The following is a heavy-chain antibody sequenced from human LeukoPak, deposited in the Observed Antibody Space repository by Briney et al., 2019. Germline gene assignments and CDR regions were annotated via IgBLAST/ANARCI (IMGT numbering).Heavy chain of an antibody. CDR3: AREYGDYGLDY. CDR1: GFTVSSNY. Sequence: PGGSLRLSCEASGFTVSSNYMSWVRQAPGKGLEWVSVIYSGGSTYYADSVKGRFTISRDNSKNTLYLQMNSLRAEDTAMYYCAREYGDYGLDYWGQGTLVTVSS. J-gene: IGHJ4*02. V-gene: IGHV3-53*01. CDR2: IYSGGST. D-gene: IGHD4-17*01.